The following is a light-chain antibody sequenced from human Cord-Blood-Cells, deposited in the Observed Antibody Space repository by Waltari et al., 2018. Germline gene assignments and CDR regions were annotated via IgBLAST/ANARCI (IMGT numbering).Light chain of an antibody. CDR3: QQSYSTPLT. V-gene: IGKV1-39*01. Sequence: DIQMTQSPSSLSASVGDRVTITCRASQSISSYLNWYQQKPGKAPKHLIYAASSLQSGVPSRFSGSGSGTDFTLTISSLQPEEFATYYCQQSYSTPLTFGGGTKVEIK. CDR1: QSISSY. J-gene: IGKJ4*01. CDR2: AAS.